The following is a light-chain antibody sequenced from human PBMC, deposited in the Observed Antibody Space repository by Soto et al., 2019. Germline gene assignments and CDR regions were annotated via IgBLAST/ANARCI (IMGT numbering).Light chain of an antibody. CDR3: HQYRDYPFT. CDR1: QSVDIW. CDR2: KAS. J-gene: IGKJ4*01. V-gene: IGKV1-5*03. Sequence: DIQMTQSPSTLSASVGDRVTITCRASQSVDIWLAWYQQKPGKAPKLLIHKASTLEDGVTSRCTGRGSGTDFTLTISSLQPDDVGTDYCHQYRDYPFTFGGGTKVETK.